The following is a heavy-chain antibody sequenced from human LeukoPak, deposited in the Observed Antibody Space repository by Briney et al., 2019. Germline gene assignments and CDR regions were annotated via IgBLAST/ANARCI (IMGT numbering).Heavy chain of an antibody. CDR1: GYTFTSYY. J-gene: IGHJ3*02. Sequence: VASVKVSFKASGYTFTSYYMHWVRQAPGQGLDWMGVINPSGGSTSYAQKFQGRVTMTRDTSTSTVYMELSSLRSDDTAVYYCARDGISRYGAFDIWGHGTMITVSS. D-gene: IGHD5-18*01. CDR2: INPSGGST. CDR3: ARDGISRYGAFDI. V-gene: IGHV1-46*01.